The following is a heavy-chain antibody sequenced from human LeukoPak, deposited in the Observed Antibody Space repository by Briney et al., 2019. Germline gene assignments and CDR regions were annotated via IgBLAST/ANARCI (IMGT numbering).Heavy chain of an antibody. CDR3: ARDGEYGSGYAYYYYYYMDV. Sequence: PGGSLRLSCAASGFTFSSYSMNWVRQAPGKGLEWVSSISSSSSYIYYADSVKGRFTISRDNAKNSLYLQMNSLRSEHTAVYYCARDGEYGSGYAYYYYYYMDVWGKGTTVTISS. J-gene: IGHJ6*03. D-gene: IGHD3-22*01. CDR2: ISSSSSYI. CDR1: GFTFSSYS. V-gene: IGHV3-21*01.